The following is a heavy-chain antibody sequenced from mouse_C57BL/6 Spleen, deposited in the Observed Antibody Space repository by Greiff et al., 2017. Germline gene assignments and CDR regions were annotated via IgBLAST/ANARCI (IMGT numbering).Heavy chain of an antibody. CDR2: IWRGGST. D-gene: IGHD2-3*01. CDR1: GFSLTSYG. CDR3: AREGYYVPYYAMDY. J-gene: IGHJ4*01. Sequence: VQLQQSGPGLVQPSQSLSITCTVSGFSLTSYGVHWVRQSPGKGLEWLGVIWRGGSTDYNAAFMSRLSITKDNAKSQVFFKMNSLQADDTAIYYCAREGYYVPYYAMDYWGQGTSVTVSS. V-gene: IGHV2-5*01.